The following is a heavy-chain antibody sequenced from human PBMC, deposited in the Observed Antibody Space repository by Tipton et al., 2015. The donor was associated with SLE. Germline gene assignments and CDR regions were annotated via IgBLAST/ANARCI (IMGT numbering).Heavy chain of an antibody. CDR3: ATGQVGAMAH. V-gene: IGHV4-59*01. CDR1: GASISGSH. CDR2: IYDRLST. Sequence: TLSLTCTVSGASISGSHWTWIRQTPGKGLQWIGYIYDRLSTNYNPSLRGRVTISVGTSKDLFSLNLTSVTSEDTAVYYCATGQVGAMAHWGQGILATVSS. J-gene: IGHJ4*02. D-gene: IGHD1-26*01.